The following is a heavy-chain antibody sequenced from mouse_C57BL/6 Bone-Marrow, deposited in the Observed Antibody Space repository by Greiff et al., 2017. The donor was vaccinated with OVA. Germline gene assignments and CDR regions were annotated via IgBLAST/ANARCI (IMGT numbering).Heavy chain of an antibody. CDR2: IYPGSGST. V-gene: IGHV1-55*01. D-gene: IGHD1-3*01. CDR3: ARGGTRYKDAMDY. CDR1: GYTFTSYW. Sequence: QVQLQQPGAELVKPGASVKMSCKASGYTFTSYWITWVKQRPGQGLEWIGDIYPGSGSTNYNEKFKSKATLTVDTSSSTASMQLNSLTSEDSAVYYCARGGTRYKDAMDYWGQGTSVTVSS. J-gene: IGHJ4*01.